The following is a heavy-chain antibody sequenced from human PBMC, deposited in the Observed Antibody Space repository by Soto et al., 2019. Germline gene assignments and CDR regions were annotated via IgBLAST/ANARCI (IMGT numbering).Heavy chain of an antibody. CDR3: AHRVLRTVFGLVTTTAIHFDF. V-gene: IGHV2-5*02. J-gene: IGHJ4*02. Sequence: QITLNESGPTVVRPTETLTLTCRFSGFSLTTSGVGVGWIRQSPGKAPEWLALIYWDDDKRYSASLKSRLTITKDTSKNQVVLTVSDLDPTDTATYYCAHRVLRTVFGLVTTTAIHFDFWGQGTPVAVPS. CDR2: IYWDDDK. D-gene: IGHD3-3*01. CDR1: GFSLTTSGVG.